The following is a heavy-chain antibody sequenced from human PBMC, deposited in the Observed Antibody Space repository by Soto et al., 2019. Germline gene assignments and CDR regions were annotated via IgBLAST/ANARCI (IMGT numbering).Heavy chain of an antibody. D-gene: IGHD3-22*01. Sequence: SETLSLTCTVSGGSISSYYWSWIRQPPGKGLEWIGYIYYSGSTNYNPSLKSRVTISVDTSKNQFSLKLSSVTAADTAVYYCARMYYYDSSGYLYYYYYYGMDVWGQGTTVTVSS. J-gene: IGHJ6*02. CDR2: IYYSGST. CDR3: ARMYYYDSSGYLYYYYYYGMDV. CDR1: GGSISSYY. V-gene: IGHV4-59*01.